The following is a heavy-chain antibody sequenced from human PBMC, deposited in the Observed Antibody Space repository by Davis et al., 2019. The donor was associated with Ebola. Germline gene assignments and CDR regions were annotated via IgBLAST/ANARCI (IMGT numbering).Heavy chain of an antibody. J-gene: IGHJ4*02. CDR1: GYTFTSYY. CDR3: ARLWGGGWYEDY. D-gene: IGHD6-19*01. CDR2: INPSGGST. V-gene: IGHV1-46*01. Sequence: ASVKVSCKASGYTFTSYYMHWVRQAPGQGLEWMGIINPSGGSTSYAQKFQGRVTMTRDTSTGTVYMELSSLRSEDTAVYYCARLWGGGWYEDYWGQGTLVTVSS.